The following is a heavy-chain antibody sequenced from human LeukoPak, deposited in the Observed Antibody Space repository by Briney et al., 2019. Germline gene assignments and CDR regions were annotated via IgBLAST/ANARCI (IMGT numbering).Heavy chain of an antibody. CDR3: ASTVTKGQYYYYMDV. J-gene: IGHJ6*03. D-gene: IGHD4-17*01. CDR1: GGSFSSYA. V-gene: IGHV1-69*06. CDR2: IIPIFGTA. Sequence: SVKVSCKASGGSFSSYAISWVRQAPGQGLEWMGGIIPIFGTANYAQKFQGRVTITADKSTSTAYMELSSLRSEDTAVYYCASTVTKGQYYYYMDVWGKGTTVTVSS.